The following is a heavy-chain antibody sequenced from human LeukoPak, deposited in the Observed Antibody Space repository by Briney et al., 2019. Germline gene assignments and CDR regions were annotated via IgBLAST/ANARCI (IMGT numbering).Heavy chain of an antibody. D-gene: IGHD3-22*01. CDR1: GFTFSSYG. CDR3: AKDHRSNDYYDRRYYFDY. Sequence: GGSLRLSCAASGFTFSSYGMHWVRQAPGKGLEWVAFIRYDGSNKYYADSVKGRFTISRDNSKNTLYLQMNSLRAEDTAVYYCAKDHRSNDYYDRRYYFDYWGQGTLVTVSS. CDR2: IRYDGSNK. J-gene: IGHJ4*02. V-gene: IGHV3-30*02.